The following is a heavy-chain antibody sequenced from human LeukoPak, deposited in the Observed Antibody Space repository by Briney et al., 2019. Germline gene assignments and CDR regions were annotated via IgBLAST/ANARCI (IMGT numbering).Heavy chain of an antibody. CDR1: GYTLTELS. CDR2: FDPEDGET. J-gene: IGHJ4*02. V-gene: IGHV1-24*01. Sequence: GASVKVSCKVSGYTLTELSMHWVRLAPGKGLEWMGGFDPEDGETIYAQKFQGRVTMTEDTSTDTAYMELSSLRSEDTAVYYCATLSEQLWSNFDYWGQGTLVTVSS. D-gene: IGHD5-18*01. CDR3: ATLSEQLWSNFDY.